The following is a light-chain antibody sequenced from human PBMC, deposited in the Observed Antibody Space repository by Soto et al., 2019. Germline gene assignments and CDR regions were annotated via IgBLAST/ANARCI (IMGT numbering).Light chain of an antibody. CDR3: CSYAGSSPYV. J-gene: IGLJ7*01. V-gene: IGLV2-23*01. Sequence: QLVLTQPASVSGSPGQSITISCTGTSSDVGSYNLVSWHQQHPGKAPKLMIYEGSKRPSGVSNRFSGSKSGNTASLTISGLQAEDEADYYCCSYAGSSPYVFGTGTQLTVL. CDR1: SSDVGSYNL. CDR2: EGS.